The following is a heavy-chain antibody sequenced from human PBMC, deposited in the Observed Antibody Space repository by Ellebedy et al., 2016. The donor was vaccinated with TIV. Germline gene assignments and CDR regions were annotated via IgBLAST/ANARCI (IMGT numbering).Heavy chain of an antibody. Sequence: GGSLRLSCAASGFSFINYWMTWVRQAPGKGLEWMANINQDGSQKYYVDSVRGRFTISRDNAHNSLFLQMNSLRAEDTAVYFCAADGGYGDYRSPMKAFGMWGQGTMVSVSS. J-gene: IGHJ3*02. CDR1: GFSFINYW. D-gene: IGHD4-17*01. V-gene: IGHV3-7*01. CDR3: AADGGYGDYRSPMKAFGM. CDR2: INQDGSQK.